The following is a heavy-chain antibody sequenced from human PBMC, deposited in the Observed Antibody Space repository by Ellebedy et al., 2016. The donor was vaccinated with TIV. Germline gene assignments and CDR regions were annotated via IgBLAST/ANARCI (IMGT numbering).Heavy chain of an antibody. CDR2: INSDGSST. Sequence: GESLKISCAASGFTFSTYWMHWVRQAPGKGLVWVSRINSDGSSTTYADPVKGRFTISRDNAKNTLYLQMNSLRAEDTAVYYCARVPGGNKNFDYWGQGTLVTVSS. CDR3: ARVPGGNKNFDY. V-gene: IGHV3-74*01. J-gene: IGHJ4*02. D-gene: IGHD4-23*01. CDR1: GFTFSTYW.